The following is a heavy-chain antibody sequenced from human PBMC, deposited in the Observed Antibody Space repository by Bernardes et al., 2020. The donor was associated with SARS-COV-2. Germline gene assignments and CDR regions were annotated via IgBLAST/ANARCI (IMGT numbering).Heavy chain of an antibody. CDR1: GFISSSYC. Sequence: GGSLRLSCAASGFISSSYCVHWVRQAPGKGLVWVSRINGDGSNTAYADSVKGRFTISRDNAKNTLYLQMNSLRAEDTAVYYCEVNYYSGMDVWGQGTTVTVSS. V-gene: IGHV3-74*01. CDR3: EVNYYSGMDV. CDR2: INGDGSNT. J-gene: IGHJ6*02.